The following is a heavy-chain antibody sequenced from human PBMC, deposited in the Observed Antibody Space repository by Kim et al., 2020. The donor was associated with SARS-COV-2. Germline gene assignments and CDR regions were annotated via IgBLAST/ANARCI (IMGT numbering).Heavy chain of an antibody. D-gene: IGHD2-8*01. J-gene: IGHJ3*02. CDR3: ARSTIYCTNGVCYHDAVDI. CDR2: IYHSGST. Sequence: SETLSLTCTVSGYSISSGYYWGWIRQPPGKGLEWIGSIYHSGSTHYNPSLKSRVTISVDTSKNQFSLKLSSVTAADTAVYYCARSTIYCTNGVCYHDAVDIWGQGTMVTVSS. CDR1: GYSISSGYY. V-gene: IGHV4-38-2*02.